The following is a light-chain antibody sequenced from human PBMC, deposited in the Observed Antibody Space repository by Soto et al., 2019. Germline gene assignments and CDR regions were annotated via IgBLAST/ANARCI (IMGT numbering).Light chain of an antibody. CDR1: SSDVGGYNY. J-gene: IGLJ2*01. Sequence: QSALTQPASVSGSPGQSITISCTGTSSDVGGYNYVSWYQQHPGKAPKLMIYDVSNRPSGVSNRFSGSKSGNTASLTISGLQAEDEADYYCSSYTISSTLVFGGGTKVNVL. CDR3: SSYTISSTLV. V-gene: IGLV2-14*03. CDR2: DVS.